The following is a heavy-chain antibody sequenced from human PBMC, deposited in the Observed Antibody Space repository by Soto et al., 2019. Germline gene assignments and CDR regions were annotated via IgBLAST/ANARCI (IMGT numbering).Heavy chain of an antibody. CDR2: IIPVFGTA. Sequence: QVQLVQSGAEVQKPGSSVKVSCKASGGSLSNYGISWVRQATGQGLEWMGGIIPVFGTANYAQKFQGRVTITADESTNIVYMDVTSLRSEDTAVYYCARGDATKIVVTTYYAMDVWGQGTTVTVSS. D-gene: IGHD4-17*01. CDR3: ARGDATKIVVTTYYAMDV. J-gene: IGHJ6*02. CDR1: GGSLSNYG. V-gene: IGHV1-69*12.